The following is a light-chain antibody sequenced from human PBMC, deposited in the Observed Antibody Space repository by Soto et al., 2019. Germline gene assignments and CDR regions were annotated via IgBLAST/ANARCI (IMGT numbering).Light chain of an antibody. J-gene: IGKJ4*01. CDR3: QKYNSPPPL. Sequence: DIQMTQSPSSLSASVGDRVTITCRASQGISNYLAWYQQKPGKVPKLLIYAASTLQSGVPSRFSGSGSGTYFPLTISTLQPEDVATYYCQKYNSPPPLFGGGPKVEIK. V-gene: IGKV1-27*01. CDR2: AAS. CDR1: QGISNY.